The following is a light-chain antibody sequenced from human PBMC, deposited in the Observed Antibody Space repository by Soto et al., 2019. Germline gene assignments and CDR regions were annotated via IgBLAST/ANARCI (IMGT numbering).Light chain of an antibody. CDR2: LNSDGSH. V-gene: IGLV4-69*01. Sequence: QSVLTQSPSASASLGASVKLTCTLSSGHSSYAIAWHQQQPEKGPRYLMKLNSDGSHSKGDGIPDRFSGSSSGAERYHTISSLQSEDEADYYCQTWGTGIHVVFGGGTKLTVL. J-gene: IGLJ2*01. CDR1: SGHSSYA. CDR3: QTWGTGIHVV.